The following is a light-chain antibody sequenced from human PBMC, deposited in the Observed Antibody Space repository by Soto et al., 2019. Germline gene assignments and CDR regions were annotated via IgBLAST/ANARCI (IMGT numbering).Light chain of an antibody. CDR1: QNILYSSNNRIY. CDR3: QQYYSSPYT. V-gene: IGKV4-1*01. CDR2: WAS. Sequence: DIVMTQSPDSLAVPLGERATVNCTSSQNILYSSNNRIYLAWYQQKPRQPPQLLIYWASTRESGVPDRFSGSGSWTDFTLTISSLQAEDVAIYYCQQYYSSPYTFGQGTKVEIK. J-gene: IGKJ2*01.